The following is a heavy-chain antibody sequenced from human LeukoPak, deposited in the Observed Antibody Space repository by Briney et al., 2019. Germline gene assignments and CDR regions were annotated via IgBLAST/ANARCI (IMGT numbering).Heavy chain of an antibody. CDR1: GYTFTSYG. J-gene: IGHJ4*02. CDR2: IIPIFGTA. V-gene: IGHV1-69*05. D-gene: IGHD3-22*01. CDR3: ARETHYYDSSGYRPIDY. Sequence: GASVKVSCKASGYTFTSYGISWVRQAPGQGLEWMGRIIPIFGTANYAQKFQGRVTITTDESTSTAYMELSSLRSEDTAVYYCARETHYYDSSGYRPIDYWGQGTLVTVSS.